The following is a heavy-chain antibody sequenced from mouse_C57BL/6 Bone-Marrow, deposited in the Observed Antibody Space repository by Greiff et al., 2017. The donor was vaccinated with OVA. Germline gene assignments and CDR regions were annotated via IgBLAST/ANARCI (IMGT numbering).Heavy chain of an antibody. V-gene: IGHV14-4*01. Sequence: VTLKVSGAELVRPGASVKLSCTASGFNIKDDYMHWVKQRPEQGLEWIGWIDPENGDTEYASTFQGQATITADTSSNTAYLQLSSLTSEDTAVYYCTTPPYCYGSSYWFAYWGQGTLVTVSA. CDR3: TTPPYCYGSSYWFAY. CDR2: IDPENGDT. CDR1: GFNIKDDY. J-gene: IGHJ3*01. D-gene: IGHD1-1*01.